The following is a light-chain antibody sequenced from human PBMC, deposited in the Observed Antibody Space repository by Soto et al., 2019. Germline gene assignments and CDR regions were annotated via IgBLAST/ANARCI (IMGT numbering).Light chain of an antibody. CDR3: LLSFNTIVV. CDR1: TGPVSSGHY. CDR2: DTS. V-gene: IGLV7-46*01. Sequence: QAVVTQEPSLTVSPGGTVTLTCGSSTGPVSSGHYVYWFQQKPGQAPRTLIYDTSNTHSWTPARFSGSLLGGKAALTLSGAQPEDEADYFCLLSFNTIVVFGGGTQLTVL. J-gene: IGLJ7*01.